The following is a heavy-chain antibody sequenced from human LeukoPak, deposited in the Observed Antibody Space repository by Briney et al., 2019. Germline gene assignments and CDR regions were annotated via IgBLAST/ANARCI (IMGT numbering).Heavy chain of an antibody. J-gene: IGHJ6*02. V-gene: IGHV4-4*07. CDR1: GGSISSYY. Sequence: SETLSLTCTVSGGSISSYYWSWIRQPAGKGLEWIGRICTSGSTNYNPSLKSRVTMSVDTSKNQFSLKLSSVTAADTAVYYCARGYLWNWGNYYYYYGMDVWGQGTTVTVSS. CDR3: ARGYLWNWGNYYYYYGMDV. D-gene: IGHD7-27*01. CDR2: ICTSGST.